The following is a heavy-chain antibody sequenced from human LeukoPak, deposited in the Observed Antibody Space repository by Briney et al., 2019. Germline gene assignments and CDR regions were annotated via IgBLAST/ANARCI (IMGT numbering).Heavy chain of an antibody. CDR3: ARGSSGYSYILSY. CDR2: ISSRSSYI. J-gene: IGHJ4*02. V-gene: IGHV3-21*01. D-gene: IGHD5-18*01. CDR1: GFTFNTYT. Sequence: GGSLRLSCAASGFTFNTYTMNWVRKAPGRGLEWVSCISSRSSYIYYADSVKGRFTISRDNAKNSLYLQMSSLRAEDTAMYYCARGSSGYSYILSYWGQGALVTVSS.